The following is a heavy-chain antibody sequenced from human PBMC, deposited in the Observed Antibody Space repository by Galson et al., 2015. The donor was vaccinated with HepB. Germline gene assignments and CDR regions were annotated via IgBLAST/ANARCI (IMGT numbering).Heavy chain of an antibody. D-gene: IGHD6-13*01. CDR1: GFTFSNAW. V-gene: IGHV3-15*01. J-gene: IGHJ3*02. Sequence: SLRLSCAASGFTFSNAWMSWVRQAPGKGLEWVGRIKSKTDGGTTDYAAPVKGRITISRDDSKNTLYLQMNSLKNEDTAVYYCTTSKADKIAAAASDAFDIWGQGTLVTVSS. CDR3: TTSKADKIAAAASDAFDI. CDR2: IKSKTDGGTT.